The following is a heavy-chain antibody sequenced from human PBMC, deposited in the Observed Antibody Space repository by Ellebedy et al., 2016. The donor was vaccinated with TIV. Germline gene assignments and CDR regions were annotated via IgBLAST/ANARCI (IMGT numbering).Heavy chain of an antibody. CDR2: INSDGSDT. D-gene: IGHD2-15*01. CDR1: GFTFSNFW. V-gene: IGHV3-74*01. CDR3: SQGGYGHGFDI. J-gene: IGHJ3*02. Sequence: GGSLRLXCTASGFTFSNFWMHWVRQAPGKGLVWVSRINSDGSDTIYADSVKGRFTVSRDNAKNTLYVQMNSLRAEDTAVYYCSQGGYGHGFDIWGQGTMVTVSS.